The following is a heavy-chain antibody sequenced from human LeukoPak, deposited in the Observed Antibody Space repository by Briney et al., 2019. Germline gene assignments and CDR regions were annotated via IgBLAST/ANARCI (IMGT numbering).Heavy chain of an antibody. J-gene: IGHJ5*02. V-gene: IGHV4-39*01. CDR3: ARHDLSLHIVVVTASWFDP. CDR1: GGSISSSSYY. D-gene: IGHD2-21*02. Sequence: SETLSLTCTVSGGSISSSSYYWGWIRQPPGKGLEWIGNIYYSGSTYYNPSLKSRVTISVDTSKNQFSLKLSSVTAADTAVYYCARHDLSLHIVVVTASWFDPWGQGTLVTVSS. CDR2: IYYSGST.